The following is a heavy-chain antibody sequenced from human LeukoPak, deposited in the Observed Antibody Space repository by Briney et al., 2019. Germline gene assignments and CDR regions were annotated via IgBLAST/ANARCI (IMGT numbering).Heavy chain of an antibody. Sequence: GGSLRLSCAASGFTFSSYSMNWVRQAPGKGLEWVSYISSSSSTIYYADSVKGRFTISRDNAKNSLYLQMNSLRAEDTAVYYCARERITQAKTSMVRGVYFDYWGQGTLVTVSS. V-gene: IGHV3-48*04. CDR2: ISSSSSTI. CDR3: ARERITQAKTSMVRGVYFDY. J-gene: IGHJ4*02. D-gene: IGHD3-10*01. CDR1: GFTFSSYS.